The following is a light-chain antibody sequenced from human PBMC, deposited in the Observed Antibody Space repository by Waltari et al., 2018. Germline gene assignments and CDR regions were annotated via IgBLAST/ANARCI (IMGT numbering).Light chain of an antibody. CDR3: LQYYSTPPGT. V-gene: IGKV4-1*01. CDR2: WAS. Sequence: DIVMTQSPDSPAVSLGERATINCKSSQSVLYSSNNNNYLAWYQQKPGQSPKLLIYWASTRESGVPDRFSGSGSGTDFTLTISSLQAEDVAIYYCLQYYSTPPGTFGQGTKVEIK. CDR1: QSVLYSSNNNNY. J-gene: IGKJ1*01.